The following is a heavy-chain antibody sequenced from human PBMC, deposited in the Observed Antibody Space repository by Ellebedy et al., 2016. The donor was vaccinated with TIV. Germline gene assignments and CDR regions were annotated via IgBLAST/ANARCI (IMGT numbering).Heavy chain of an antibody. J-gene: IGHJ4*02. D-gene: IGHD1-26*01. CDR3: ARERGSYTYFDY. CDR1: GYTFSSYG. V-gene: IGHV1-18*01. CDR2: INIYKGST. Sequence: ASVKVSCXASGYTFSSYGISWVRQAPGQGLEWMGWINIYKGSTNYARKLQGRVTMTTDTSTSTAYMELRSLRSDDTAVYYCARERGSYTYFDYWGQGTLVTVSS.